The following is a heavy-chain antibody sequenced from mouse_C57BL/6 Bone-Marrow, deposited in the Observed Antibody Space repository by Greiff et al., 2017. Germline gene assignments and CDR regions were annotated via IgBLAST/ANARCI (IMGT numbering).Heavy chain of an antibody. Sequence: EVMLVESGGGLVKPGGSLKLSCAASGFTFSSYAMSWVRQTPEKRLEWVATISDGGSYTYYPDNVKGRFTISRDNAKNNLYLQMSHLKSEDTAMYDCARDARGGYYCSFDYWGQGTTLTVSS. D-gene: IGHD2-3*01. V-gene: IGHV5-4*01. CDR2: ISDGGSYT. CDR3: ARDARGGYYCSFDY. J-gene: IGHJ2*01. CDR1: GFTFSSYA.